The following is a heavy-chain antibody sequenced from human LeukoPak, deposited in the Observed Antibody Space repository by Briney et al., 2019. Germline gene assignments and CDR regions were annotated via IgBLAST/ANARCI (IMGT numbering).Heavy chain of an antibody. J-gene: IGHJ6*03. CDR2: IYSSGST. D-gene: IGHD6-19*01. CDR1: GFTVSSNY. V-gene: IGHV3-53*01. CDR3: AREVRGSGWYSPNYYYYMDV. Sequence: PPGGSLRLSCAASGFTVSSNYMSWVRQAPGKGLEWVSVIYSSGSTYYADSVKGRFTISRDNSKNTLYLQMNSLRAEDTAVYYCAREVRGSGWYSPNYYYYMDVWGKGTTVTISS.